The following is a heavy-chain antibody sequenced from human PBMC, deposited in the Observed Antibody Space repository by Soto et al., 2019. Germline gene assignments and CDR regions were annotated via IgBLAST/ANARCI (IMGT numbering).Heavy chain of an antibody. CDR3: ARAYSSSWYDAFDGYYYYYYMDV. Sequence: GGSLRLSCAASGFTVSSNYMSWVRQAPGKGLEWVSVIYSGGSTYYADSVKGRFTISRDNSKNTLYLQMNSLRAEDTAVYYCARAYSSSWYDAFDGYYYYYYMDVWGKGTTVTVSS. J-gene: IGHJ6*03. CDR1: GFTVSSNY. CDR2: IYSGGST. V-gene: IGHV3-66*01. D-gene: IGHD6-13*01.